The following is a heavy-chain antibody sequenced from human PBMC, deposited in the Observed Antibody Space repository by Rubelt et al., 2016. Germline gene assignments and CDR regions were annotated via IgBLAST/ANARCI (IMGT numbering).Heavy chain of an antibody. Sequence: QVQLVESGGGVVQPGRSLRLSCAASGFTFSSYGMHWVRQAPGKGLEWVAVIWYDGSNKYYADSVKGRFTISRDNFKNTVYLQMNSLRAEDTAVYYCARERKRKGKPIQLWNYYYYGMDVWGQGTTVTVSS. CDR3: ARERKRKGKPIQLWNYYYYGMDV. V-gene: IGHV3-33*01. J-gene: IGHJ6*02. CDR2: IWYDGSNK. D-gene: IGHD5-18*01. CDR1: GFTFSSYG.